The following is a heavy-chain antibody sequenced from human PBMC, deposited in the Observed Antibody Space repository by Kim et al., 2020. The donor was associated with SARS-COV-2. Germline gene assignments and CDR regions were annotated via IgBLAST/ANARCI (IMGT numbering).Heavy chain of an antibody. CDR3: ARGINDYGDYVFDY. Sequence: YAQGFPGRFVFSLDTSVSTAYLQISSLKAEDIAVYYCARGINDYGDYVFDYWGQGTLVTVSS. V-gene: IGHV7-4-1*02. D-gene: IGHD4-17*01. J-gene: IGHJ4*02.